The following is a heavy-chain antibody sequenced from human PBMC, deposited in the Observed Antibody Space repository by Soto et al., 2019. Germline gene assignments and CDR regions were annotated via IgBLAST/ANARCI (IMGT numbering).Heavy chain of an antibody. CDR1: GFTFSGYP. Sequence: GGSLRLSCAASGFTFSGYPMSWVRQAPGKGQEWVSAISGSGGSTYYADSVKGRFTISRDNANNTLYLQMNSLRAEDTAVYYCAKEGSGWYYFDYWGQGTLVTVSS. CDR3: AKEGSGWYYFDY. V-gene: IGHV3-23*01. J-gene: IGHJ4*02. CDR2: ISGSGGST. D-gene: IGHD6-19*01.